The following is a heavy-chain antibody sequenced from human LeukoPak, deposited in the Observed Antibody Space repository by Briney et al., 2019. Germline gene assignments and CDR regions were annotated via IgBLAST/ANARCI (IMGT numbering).Heavy chain of an antibody. CDR3: ARRDSSSRYEDN. D-gene: IGHD6-13*01. CDR1: GYIFNNYW. J-gene: IGHJ4*02. Sequence: GESLQISCKGSGYIFNNYWISWGRQLPGKGVEWMGRIDPSDSYTKYSPPFQGHVTMSVDNSINTAYLQWSSLKASDSAMYYCARRDSSSRYEDNWGQGTLVTVSS. V-gene: IGHV5-10-1*01. CDR2: IDPSDSYT.